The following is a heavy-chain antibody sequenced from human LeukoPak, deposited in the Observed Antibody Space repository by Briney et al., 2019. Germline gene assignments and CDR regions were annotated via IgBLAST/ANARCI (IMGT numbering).Heavy chain of an antibody. J-gene: IGHJ4*02. V-gene: IGHV1-18*01. CDR2: ISAYNGHT. CDR1: GYTFTSYG. CDR3: ARLSIAAPLDY. Sequence: GASVKVSCKASGYTFTSYGISWVRQAPGQGLEWMGWISAYNGHTNYAQKLQGRVPMTTDTSTSTAYMELRSLRSDDTAVYYCARLSIAAPLDYWGQGTLVTVSS. D-gene: IGHD6-6*01.